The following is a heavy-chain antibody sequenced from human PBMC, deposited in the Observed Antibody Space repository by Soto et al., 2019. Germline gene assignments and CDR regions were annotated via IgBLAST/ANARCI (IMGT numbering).Heavy chain of an antibody. CDR2: MNPNSGNT. Sequence: QVQLVQSGAEVKKPGASVKVSCKASGYTFTSYDINWVRQATGQGLEWMGWMNPNSGNTGYAQKFQGRVTMTRNTSISTAYMELSSLRSEDTAVYYCAKAYYYDSGGYYYCPHFDYWGQGTLVTVSS. J-gene: IGHJ4*02. CDR1: GYTFTSYD. CDR3: AKAYYYDSGGYYYCPHFDY. V-gene: IGHV1-8*01. D-gene: IGHD3-22*01.